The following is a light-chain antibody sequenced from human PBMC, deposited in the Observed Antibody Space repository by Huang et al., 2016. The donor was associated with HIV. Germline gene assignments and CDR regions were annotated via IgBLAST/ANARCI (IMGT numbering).Light chain of an antibody. CDR2: DAS. CDR1: QSVFSY. CDR3: QQRSAWPRT. J-gene: IGKJ2*01. V-gene: IGKV3-11*01. Sequence: ELVLTQSPGTLSLSPGESATLSCRTSQSVFSYLAWSQQRPGEAPRLLVYDASNRATCVSARFSGSGSGTDFALTISSVESEDFAVYYCQQRSAWPRTFGQGTKLEI.